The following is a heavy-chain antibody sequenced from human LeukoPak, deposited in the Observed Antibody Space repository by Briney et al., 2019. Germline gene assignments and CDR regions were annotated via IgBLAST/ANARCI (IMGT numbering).Heavy chain of an antibody. J-gene: IGHJ4*02. D-gene: IGHD2-2*01. CDR1: GGSISSYH. CDR2: IYYSGST. CDR3: ASLYCSSTSCYLFH. V-gene: IGHV4-59*08. Sequence: SETLSLTCTVSGGSISSYHWSWIRQPPGKGLEWIGYIYYSGSTNYNPSLKSRVNISVDTSKNQFSLKLSSVTAADTALYYCASLYCSSTSCYLFHWGQGTLVTVSS.